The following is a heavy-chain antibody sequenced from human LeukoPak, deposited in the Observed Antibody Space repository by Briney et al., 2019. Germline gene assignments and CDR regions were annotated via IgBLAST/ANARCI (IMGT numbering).Heavy chain of an antibody. CDR1: GFTFSSYA. Sequence: PGGSLRLSCAASGFTFSSYAMSWVRQAPERGLEWVSAISGSGGSTYYADSVKGRFTISRDNSKNTLYLQMNSLRAEDTAVYYCAKADIVVVPVFDYWGQGTLVTVSS. D-gene: IGHD2-2*01. J-gene: IGHJ4*02. CDR3: AKADIVVVPVFDY. CDR2: ISGSGGST. V-gene: IGHV3-23*01.